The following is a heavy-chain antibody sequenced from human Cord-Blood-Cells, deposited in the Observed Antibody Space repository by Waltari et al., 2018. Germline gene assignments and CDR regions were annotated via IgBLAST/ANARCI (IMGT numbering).Heavy chain of an antibody. CDR2: INPNSVGK. CDR3: ARGMVQGVRKYYYYGMDV. Sequence: QVQLVQSGAEVKKPGASVKVSCKASGYTFTGYYMPWVRQAPGQGLEWMGWINPNSVGKNYAQKFQGGVTMTRDTSISTAYMELSRLRSDDTAVYYCARGMVQGVRKYYYYGMDVWGQGTTVTVSS. CDR1: GYTFTGYY. V-gene: IGHV1-2*02. D-gene: IGHD3-10*01. J-gene: IGHJ6*02.